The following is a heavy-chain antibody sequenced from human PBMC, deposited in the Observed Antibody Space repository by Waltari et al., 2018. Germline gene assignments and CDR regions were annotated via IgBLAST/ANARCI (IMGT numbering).Heavy chain of an antibody. CDR3: ARGGYYSVLFDY. J-gene: IGHJ4*02. D-gene: IGHD1-26*01. CDR1: GGSISSSSYY. CDR2: IHYSGTT. Sequence: QLQLQESGPGLVKPSETLSLTCTVSGGSISSSSYYWGWIRQPPGKGLEWIGSIHYSGTTYYNPSLKSRVTISVDTSKNQFSLKLSSVTAADPAVYYCARGGYYSVLFDYWGQGTLVTVSS. V-gene: IGHV4-39*01.